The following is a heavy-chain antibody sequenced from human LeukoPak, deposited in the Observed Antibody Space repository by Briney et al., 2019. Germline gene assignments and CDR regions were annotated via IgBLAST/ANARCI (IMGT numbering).Heavy chain of an antibody. Sequence: PSETLSLTCTVSGGSISSGGYYWSWIRQHPGKGLEWIGYIYYSGSTYCNPSLKSRVTISVDTSKNQFSLKLSSVTAADTAVDYCARDRRMVREVYNYYYYGMDVWGQGATVTVSS. J-gene: IGHJ6*02. CDR2: IYYSGST. V-gene: IGHV4-31*03. D-gene: IGHD3-10*01. CDR3: ARDRRMVREVYNYYYYGMDV. CDR1: GGSISSGGYY.